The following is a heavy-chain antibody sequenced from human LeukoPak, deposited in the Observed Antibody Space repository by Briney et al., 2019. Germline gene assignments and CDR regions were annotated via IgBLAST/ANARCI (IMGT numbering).Heavy chain of an antibody. CDR2: IIPIFGTA. J-gene: IGHJ4*02. V-gene: IGHV1-69*05. Sequence: ASVKVSCKASGGTFSSYAISWVRQPPGQGLEWMGGIIPIFGTANYAQKFQGRVTIPTDEYTRTVYMELSSRRSEDTAVYYCARDGSGSSFDYWGQGTLVTVSS. CDR1: GGTFSSYA. D-gene: IGHD2-15*01. CDR3: ARDGSGSSFDY.